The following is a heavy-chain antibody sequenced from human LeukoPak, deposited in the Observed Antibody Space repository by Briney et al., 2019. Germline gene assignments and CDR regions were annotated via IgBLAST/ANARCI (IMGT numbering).Heavy chain of an antibody. CDR3: ARDKGTSYLSSFDY. CDR2: IYSGGST. CDR1: GFTVSSNY. J-gene: IGHJ4*02. V-gene: IGHV3-66*01. D-gene: IGHD6-6*01. Sequence: GGSPRLSCAASGFTVSSNYMSWVRQAPGKGLEWVSVIYSGGSTYYADSVKGRFTISRDNSKNTLYLQMNSLRAADTAVYYCARDKGTSYLSSFDYWGQGTLVTVSS.